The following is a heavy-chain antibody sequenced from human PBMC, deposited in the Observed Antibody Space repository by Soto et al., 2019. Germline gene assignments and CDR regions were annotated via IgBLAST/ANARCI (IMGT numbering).Heavy chain of an antibody. CDR1: GFSLTTTEVA. V-gene: IGHV2-5*02. J-gene: IGHJ4*02. Sequence: QITLKESGPSLVNPTQSLTLTCSFSGFSLTTTEVAVGWIRQPPGKALEWLALIYWDDDKRYSTSMKSSLTITKDTAKNQVVLTITNVHPEDTATYFCPHSGHIATVAFAYWGQGILVTVSS. CDR2: IYWDDDK. CDR3: PHSGHIATVAFAY. D-gene: IGHD6-13*01.